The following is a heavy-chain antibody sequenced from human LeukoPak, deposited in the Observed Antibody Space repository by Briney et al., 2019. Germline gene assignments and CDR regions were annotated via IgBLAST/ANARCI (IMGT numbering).Heavy chain of an antibody. D-gene: IGHD6-19*01. CDR2: IIPIFGTA. J-gene: IGHJ4*02. Sequence: GASVKVSCKASGGTFSSYAISWVRQAPGQGLEWMGGIIPIFGTANYAQKFQGRVTITTDESTSTAYMELSSLRSEDTAVYYCARGPRVKQWLVYYFDYWGQGTLVTVS. V-gene: IGHV1-69*05. CDR1: GGTFSSYA. CDR3: ARGPRVKQWLVYYFDY.